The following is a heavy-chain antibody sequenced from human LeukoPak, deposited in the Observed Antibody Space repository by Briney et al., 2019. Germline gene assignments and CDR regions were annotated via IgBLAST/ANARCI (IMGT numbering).Heavy chain of an antibody. D-gene: IGHD5-12*01. Sequence: GGSLRLSCTASGFTFGDYAMSWFRQAPGKGLEWVGFIRSKAYGGTTEYAASVKGRFTISRDDSKSIAYLQMNSLKTEDTAVYYCTLHSGYDSAVDYWGQGTLVTVSS. J-gene: IGHJ4*02. CDR1: GFTFGDYA. CDR2: IRSKAYGGTT. V-gene: IGHV3-49*03. CDR3: TLHSGYDSAVDY.